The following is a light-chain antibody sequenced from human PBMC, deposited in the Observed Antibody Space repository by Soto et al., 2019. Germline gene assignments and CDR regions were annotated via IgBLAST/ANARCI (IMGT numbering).Light chain of an antibody. V-gene: IGLV2-14*01. Sequence: QSALTQPASVSGSPGQSITISCAGTSSDVGGYNYVSWYQQHPGKAPTLMISDVSNRPSGVSTRFSGSKSGNRACLAISGLQDEDEGAYSCSSYRGGSTVVFGGGAKLTVL. J-gene: IGLJ2*01. CDR1: SSDVGGYNY. CDR3: SSYRGGSTVV. CDR2: DVS.